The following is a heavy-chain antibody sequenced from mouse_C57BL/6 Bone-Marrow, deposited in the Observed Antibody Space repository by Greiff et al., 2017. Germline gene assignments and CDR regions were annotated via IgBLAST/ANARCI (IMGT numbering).Heavy chain of an antibody. CDR1: GYTFTSYW. Sequence: VQLQQPGAELVKPGASVKMSCKASGYTFTSYWITWVKQRPGQGLEWIGDIYPTSGRTNYNEKFKSKAILTVDTSSNTAYKQLSSLTSEDSAVFYCARSGPLGRSFDYWGQGTTLTVSP. D-gene: IGHD4-1*01. J-gene: IGHJ2*01. CDR3: ARSGPLGRSFDY. CDR2: IYPTSGRT. V-gene: IGHV1-55*01.